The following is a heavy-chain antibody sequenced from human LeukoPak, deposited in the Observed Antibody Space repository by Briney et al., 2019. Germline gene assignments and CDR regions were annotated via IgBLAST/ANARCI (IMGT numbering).Heavy chain of an antibody. V-gene: IGHV3-30*04. J-gene: IGHJ6*03. CDR1: GFTFSSYA. CDR3: ARGCEWFSAYYYMDV. Sequence: GGSLRLSCAASGFTFSSYAMHWVRQAPGKGLEWVAVISYDGSNKYYADSVKGRFTISRDNSKNTLYLQMNSLRAEDTAVYYCARGCEWFSAYYYMDVWGKGTTVTVSS. CDR2: ISYDGSNK. D-gene: IGHD3-3*01.